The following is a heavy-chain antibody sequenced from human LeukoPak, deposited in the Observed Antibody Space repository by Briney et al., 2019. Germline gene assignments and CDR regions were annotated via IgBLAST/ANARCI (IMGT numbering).Heavy chain of an antibody. D-gene: IGHD4-11*01. J-gene: IGHJ5*02. CDR2: ISYDGSNK. CDR3: AKEGYSNYDWFDP. V-gene: IGHV3-30-3*01. Sequence: GGSLRLSCAASGFTFSSYAMHWVRQAPGKGLEWVAVISYDGSNKYYADSVKGRFTISRDNSKNTLYLQMNSLRAEDTAVYYCAKEGYSNYDWFDPWGQGTLVTVSS. CDR1: GFTFSSYA.